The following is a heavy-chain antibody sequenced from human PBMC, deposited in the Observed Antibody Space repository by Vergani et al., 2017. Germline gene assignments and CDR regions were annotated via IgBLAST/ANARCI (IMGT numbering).Heavy chain of an antibody. CDR2: ISAYNGNT. V-gene: IGHV1-18*01. D-gene: IGHD1-26*01. Sequence: QVQLVQSGAEVKKPGASVKVSCKASGYTFTSYGISWVRQAPGQGLEWMGWISAYNGNTNYAQKLQGRVTMTTDTSTSTAYMELRSLRSDDTAVYYCASEGVGVSSYYYYDMDVWGKGTTVTVSS. CDR3: ASEGVGVSSYYYYDMDV. CDR1: GYTFTSYG. J-gene: IGHJ6*03.